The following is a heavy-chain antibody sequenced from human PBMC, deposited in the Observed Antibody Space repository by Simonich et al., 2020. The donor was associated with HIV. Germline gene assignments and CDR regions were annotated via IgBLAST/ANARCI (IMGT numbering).Heavy chain of an antibody. CDR1: GGSFSGYF. D-gene: IGHD7-27*01. CDR2: INHSGST. V-gene: IGHV4-34*01. Sequence: QVQLQQWGAGLLKPSETLSLTCAVYGGSFSGYFWGWIRQPPGKGLEWIGEINHSGSTNYNPSLKRRVTISVDTSKNQFSLKLNSVTAADTAVYYCARGVETGGTFDYWGQGTLVTVSS. J-gene: IGHJ4*02. CDR3: ARGVETGGTFDY.